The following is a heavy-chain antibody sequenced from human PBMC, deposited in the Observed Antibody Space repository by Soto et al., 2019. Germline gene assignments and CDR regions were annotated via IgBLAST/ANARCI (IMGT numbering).Heavy chain of an antibody. D-gene: IGHD1-1*01. Sequence: KTXETLSLPCAVYGGSFSGYEWSWIRQPPGKGLGWIGEINHSGSTNYNPSRKSRVTISVDTSKNQFSLKLSSVTAADTAVYYCARAQLSRGRLRTGSAPRNMDVWGQGTTVTVSS. CDR1: GGSFSGYE. CDR2: INHSGST. CDR3: ARAQLSRGRLRTGSAPRNMDV. V-gene: IGHV4-34*01. J-gene: IGHJ6*02.